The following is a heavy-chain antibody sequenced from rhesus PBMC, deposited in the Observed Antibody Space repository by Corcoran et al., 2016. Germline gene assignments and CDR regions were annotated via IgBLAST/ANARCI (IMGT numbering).Heavy chain of an antibody. J-gene: IGHJ4*01. CDR1: GGSISRGIYY. D-gene: IGHD6-31*01. CDR3: VRSGSGWAFDY. CDR2: ITYSGST. Sequence: QVQLQESGPGLVKPSETLSLTCAVPGGSISRGIYYWGGIRQPPGKGLEWIGCITYSGSTSYNPSLKSRRTISRDTSKNHFSLSLNSVTAADTAVYYCVRSGSGWAFDYWGQGVLVTVSS. V-gene: IGHV4-122*02.